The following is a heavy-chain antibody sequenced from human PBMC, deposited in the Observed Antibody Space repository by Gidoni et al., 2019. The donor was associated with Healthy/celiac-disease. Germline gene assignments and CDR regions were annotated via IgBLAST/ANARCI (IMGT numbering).Heavy chain of an antibody. CDR3: ARDLAMMGDYYYYYGMDV. Sequence: EVPLVESGGGLVKPGGSLRLSCAASGFTFSSYSMNWVRQAPGKGLEWVSSISSSSSYIYYADSVKGRFTISRDNAKNSLYLQMNSLRAEDTAVYYCARDLAMMGDYYYYYGMDVWGQGTTVTVSS. CDR2: ISSSSSYI. V-gene: IGHV3-21*01. J-gene: IGHJ6*02. D-gene: IGHD2-2*01. CDR1: GFTFSSYS.